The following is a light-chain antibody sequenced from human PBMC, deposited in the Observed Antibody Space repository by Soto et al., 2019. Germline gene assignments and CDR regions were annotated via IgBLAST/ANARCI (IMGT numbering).Light chain of an antibody. CDR3: QQRSNWPRT. CDR2: DAS. J-gene: IGKJ3*01. CDR1: QSVNSY. Sequence: EIVLTQSPATLSLSPGERANLSCRASQSVNSYLAWYQQKPGQAPRLLIYDASNRSTGIPARFSGSGSGTDFTFTISSLEPEDFAVYYCQQRSNWPRTFGPGTKVDIK. V-gene: IGKV3-11*01.